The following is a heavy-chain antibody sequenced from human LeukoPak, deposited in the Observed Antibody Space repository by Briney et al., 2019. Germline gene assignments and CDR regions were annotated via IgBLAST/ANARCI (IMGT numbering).Heavy chain of an antibody. CDR3: AGQINYYGSGTLDY. CDR2: IYYSGST. D-gene: IGHD3-10*01. J-gene: IGHJ4*02. Sequence: SETLSLTCTVSGGSTSSYYWSWIRQPPGKGLEWIGYIYYSGSTNYNPSLKSRVTISVDTSKNQFSLKLSSVTAADTAVYYCAGQINYYGSGTLDYWGQGTLVTASS. CDR1: GGSTSSYY. V-gene: IGHV4-59*08.